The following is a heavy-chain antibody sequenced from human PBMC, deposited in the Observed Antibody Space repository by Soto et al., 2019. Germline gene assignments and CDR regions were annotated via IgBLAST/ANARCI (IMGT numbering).Heavy chain of an antibody. CDR2: IYHSGST. D-gene: IGHD5-12*01. CDR1: SGSISSSNW. J-gene: IGHJ4*02. CDR3: VRGSGYSGYGIGSFDY. V-gene: IGHV4-4*02. Sequence: QVQLQESGPGLVKPSGTLSLTCAVSSGSISSSNWWSWVRQPPGKGLEWIGEIYHSGSTNYNPSLKSRVTISVDKSKTQFALKLSSVTAADTAVYYCVRGSGYSGYGIGSFDYWGQGTLVTVSS.